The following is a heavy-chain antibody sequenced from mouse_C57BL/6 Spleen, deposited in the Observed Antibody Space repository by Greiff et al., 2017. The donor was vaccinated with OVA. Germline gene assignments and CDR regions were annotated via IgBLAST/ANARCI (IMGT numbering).Heavy chain of an antibody. CDR2: FYPGSGSI. J-gene: IGHJ2*01. Sequence: QVQLKESGAELVKPGASVKLSCKASGYTFTEYTIHWVKQRSGQGLEWIGWFYPGSGSIKYNEKFKDKATLTADKSSSTVYMELSRLTSEDSAVYFCARHDYYYGTPYYFDYWGQGTTLTVSS. CDR1: GYTFTEYT. D-gene: IGHD1-1*01. V-gene: IGHV1-62-2*01. CDR3: ARHDYYYGTPYYFDY.